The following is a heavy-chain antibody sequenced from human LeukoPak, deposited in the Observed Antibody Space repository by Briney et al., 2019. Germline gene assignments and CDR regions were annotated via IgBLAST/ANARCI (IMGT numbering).Heavy chain of an antibody. J-gene: IGHJ4*02. CDR2: IYNSGIT. CDR3: AKEGAAPGPDFDY. CDR1: GASISTSY. D-gene: IGHD6-13*01. V-gene: IGHV4-4*07. Sequence: SETLSLTCTVSGASISTSYLSWIRQPAGRGLEWIGRIYNSGITNYNPSLKSRVTMSVDTSKSQFSLKLSSVTAADTAVYYCAKEGAAPGPDFDYWGQGILVTVS.